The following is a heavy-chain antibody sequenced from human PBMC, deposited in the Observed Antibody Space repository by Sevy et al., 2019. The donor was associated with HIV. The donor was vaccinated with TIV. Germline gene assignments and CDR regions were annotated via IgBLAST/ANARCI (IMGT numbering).Heavy chain of an antibody. D-gene: IGHD2-2*01. Sequence: SETLSLTCTVSGGSISSGSYYWSWIRQPAGKGLEWIGRIYTSGSTNYNPSLKSRVTISVDTSKNQFSLKLSSVTAADTAVYYSARESGDCSSTSCYEGVFDYWGQGTLVTVSS. CDR1: GGSISSGSYY. J-gene: IGHJ4*02. V-gene: IGHV4-61*02. CDR3: ARESGDCSSTSCYEGVFDY. CDR2: IYTSGST.